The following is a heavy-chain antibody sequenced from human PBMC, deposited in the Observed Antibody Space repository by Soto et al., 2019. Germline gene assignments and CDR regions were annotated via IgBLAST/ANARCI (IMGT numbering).Heavy chain of an antibody. CDR3: ARLGGYYQAIDN. CDR2: IYYTGTS. D-gene: IGHD3-3*01. CDR1: GGSIRNNY. Sequence: PSETLSLTCTVSGGSIRNNYWSWIRQPPGKGLEWVGYIYYTGTSKYNPSLKSRVTISVDSSKNQFSLKLDSVTAADTAVYYCARLGGYYQAIDNSGQGTLVTVST. J-gene: IGHJ4*02. V-gene: IGHV4-59*08.